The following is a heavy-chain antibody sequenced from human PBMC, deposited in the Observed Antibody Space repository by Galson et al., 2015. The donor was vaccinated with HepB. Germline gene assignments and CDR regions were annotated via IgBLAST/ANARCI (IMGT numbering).Heavy chain of an antibody. CDR2: IDPSDSYT. Sequence: QSGAEVTKPGESLRISCKGSGSSFTSYWISWVRQMPGKGLEWMGRIDPSDSYTNYSPSFQGHVTISADKSISTAYLQWSSLKASDTAMYYCARSSSQTLGRGYSYGHADYYYYMDVWGKGTTVTVSS. CDR1: GSSFTSYW. D-gene: IGHD5-18*01. V-gene: IGHV5-10-1*01. J-gene: IGHJ6*03. CDR3: ARSSSQTLGRGYSYGHADYYYYMDV.